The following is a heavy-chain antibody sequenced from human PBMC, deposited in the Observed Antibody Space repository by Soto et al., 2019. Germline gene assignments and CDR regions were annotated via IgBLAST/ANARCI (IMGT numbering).Heavy chain of an antibody. CDR3: AKWDGEYYYDSSGYYPFDY. J-gene: IGHJ4*02. Sequence: GGSLRLSCAASGFTFSSYGMHWVRQAPGKGLEWVAVISYDGSNKYYADSVKGRFTISRDNSKNTLYLQMNSLRAEDTAVYYCAKWDGEYYYDSSGYYPFDYWGQGTLVTVSS. CDR2: ISYDGSNK. D-gene: IGHD3-22*01. CDR1: GFTFSSYG. V-gene: IGHV3-30*18.